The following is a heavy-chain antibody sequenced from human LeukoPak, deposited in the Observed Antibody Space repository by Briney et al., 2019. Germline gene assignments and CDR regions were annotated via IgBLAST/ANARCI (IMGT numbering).Heavy chain of an antibody. CDR1: GFTFSSYN. CDR2: ISRSGIYI. Sequence: GGSLRLSCAASGFTFSSYNMNWVRQAPGKGLEWVSSISRSGIYIYYADSVKGRFTISRDNAENSLSLQMNSLRAEDTAVYYCARDSGDGSGTYYPYGMDVWGQGTTVTVSS. J-gene: IGHJ6*02. V-gene: IGHV3-21*01. D-gene: IGHD3-10*01. CDR3: ARDSGDGSGTYYPYGMDV.